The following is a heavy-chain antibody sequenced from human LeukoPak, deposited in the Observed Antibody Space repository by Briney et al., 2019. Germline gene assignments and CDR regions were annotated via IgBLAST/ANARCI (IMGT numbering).Heavy chain of an antibody. Sequence: ASVKVSCKASGGTFISYAISWVRQAPGQGLEWMGGIIPIFGTANYAQKFQGRVTITADESTSTAYMELSSLRSEDTAVYYCASNYYDSSGYYPQGWFDPWGQGTLVTVSS. D-gene: IGHD3-22*01. J-gene: IGHJ5*02. CDR2: IIPIFGTA. CDR3: ASNYYDSSGYYPQGWFDP. CDR1: GGTFISYA. V-gene: IGHV1-69*13.